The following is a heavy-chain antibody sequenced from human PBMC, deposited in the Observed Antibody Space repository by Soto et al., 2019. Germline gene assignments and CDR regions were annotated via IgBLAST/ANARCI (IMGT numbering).Heavy chain of an antibody. D-gene: IGHD6-19*01. CDR1: GGSISSYY. Sequence: QVQLQESGPGLVKPSETLSLTCTVSGGSISSYYWSWIRQPPGKGLEWFGYIYYSGSTNYNPSLTRRVTLPVDTSKNPFSLTLSSVTAADTAVYYCARRVASGWSDAFDIWGHGTMVTVSS. CDR2: IYYSGST. J-gene: IGHJ3*02. CDR3: ARRVASGWSDAFDI. V-gene: IGHV4-59*01.